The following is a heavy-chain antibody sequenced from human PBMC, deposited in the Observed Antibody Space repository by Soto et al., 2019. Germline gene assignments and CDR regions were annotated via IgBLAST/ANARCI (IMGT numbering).Heavy chain of an antibody. CDR3: AFTLSGRFSPPGGAYGMDV. CDR1: GFTFSSYA. V-gene: IGHV3-23*01. Sequence: LRLSCAASGFTFSSYAMTWVRQAPGQGLECVLCITFSGSNTYYAHSAQRRLTNARHDSKHTLFLQIHSLRAEDTALYYCAFTLSGRFSPPGGAYGMDVWGQGTTVTVSS. CDR2: ITFSGSNT. D-gene: IGHD1-26*01. J-gene: IGHJ6*02.